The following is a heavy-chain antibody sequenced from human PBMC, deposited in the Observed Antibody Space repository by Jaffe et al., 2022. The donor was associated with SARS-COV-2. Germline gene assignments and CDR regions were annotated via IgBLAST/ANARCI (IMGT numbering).Heavy chain of an antibody. CDR2: IYYSGTT. Sequence: QLQLQESGPGLVKPSETLSLTCTVSGASISSKYYWGWIRQPPGKGLEWIGSIYYSGTTYYNPSLKSRVTMSLDTSKNQFSLKLSSVTAADTAVYYCARRDYYGSGIDYWGQGTLVTVSS. CDR1: GASISSKYY. D-gene: IGHD3-10*01. CDR3: ARRDYYGSGIDY. V-gene: IGHV4-39*01. J-gene: IGHJ4*02.